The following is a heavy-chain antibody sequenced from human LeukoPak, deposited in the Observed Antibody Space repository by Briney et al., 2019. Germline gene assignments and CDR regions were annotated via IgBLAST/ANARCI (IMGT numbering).Heavy chain of an antibody. CDR1: GFTFSSYA. D-gene: IGHD3-10*01. J-gene: IGHJ6*02. V-gene: IGHV3-23*01. CDR2: ISGSGGNT. Sequence: GGSLRLSCAASGFTFSSYAMSWVRQAPGKGLEWVSAISGSGGNTYYAASVTGRFTISRDNTKNTLFLQMNSLRAEDTAVYFCAKGKGTVVRGVIYYYYGLDVWGQGTTVTVSS. CDR3: AKGKGTVVRGVIYYYYGLDV.